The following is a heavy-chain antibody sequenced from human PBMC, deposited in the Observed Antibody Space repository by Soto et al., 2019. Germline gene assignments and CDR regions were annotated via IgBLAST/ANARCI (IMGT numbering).Heavy chain of an antibody. CDR2: IHSDGSTT. D-gene: IGHD2-2*01. CDR3: GKESISTSCCNRVDY. CDR1: GFTFNYYW. V-gene: IGHV3-74*01. Sequence: GGSLRLSCAASGFTFNYYWMHWVRQAPGQGLVWVSHIHSDGSTTTYADSVKGRFTISRDNAKNTLYLQMNSLRAEDTAVYYYGKESISTSCCNRVDYWGQGTLVTVSS. J-gene: IGHJ4*02.